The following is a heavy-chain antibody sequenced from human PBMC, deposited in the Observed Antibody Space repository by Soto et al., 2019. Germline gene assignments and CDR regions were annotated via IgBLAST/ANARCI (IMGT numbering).Heavy chain of an antibody. CDR1: GGSISSYY. CDR2: ISYSGST. D-gene: IGHD3-10*01. V-gene: IGHV4-59*08. CDR3: AKHNYGSGSTYFDY. J-gene: IGHJ4*01. Sequence: QVQLQESGPGLVKPSETLSLTCTVSGGSISSYYWSWIRQPPGKGLEWIGYISYSGSTNYNPSLKSRFTIPVDTSNHQFSLKLNSITAAYTVVYYCAKHNYGSGSTYFDYWGQGTLVTVSS.